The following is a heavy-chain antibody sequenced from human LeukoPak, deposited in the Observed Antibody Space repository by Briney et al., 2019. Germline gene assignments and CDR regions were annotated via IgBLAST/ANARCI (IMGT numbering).Heavy chain of an antibody. V-gene: IGHV4-59*06. D-gene: IGHD5-24*01. CDR2: IYYSGST. Sequence: SETLSLTCTVSGGSISSYYWSWIRQPPGKGLEWIGYIYYSGSTYYNPSLKSRVTISVDTSKNQFSLKLSSVTAADTAVYYCARDHGYIDYWGQGTLVTVSS. CDR3: ARDHGYIDY. CDR1: GGSISSYY. J-gene: IGHJ4*02.